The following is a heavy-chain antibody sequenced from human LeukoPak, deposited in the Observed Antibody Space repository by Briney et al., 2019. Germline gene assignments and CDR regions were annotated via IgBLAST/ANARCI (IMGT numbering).Heavy chain of an antibody. CDR1: GCTFTSYG. Sequence: ASVKVSCKASGCTFTSYGISWVRQAPGQGLEWMGWISAYNGNTNYAQKLQGRVTMTTDTSTSTAYMELRSLRSDDTAVYYCARDGAAAGTENWFDPWGQGTLVTVSS. CDR2: ISAYNGNT. V-gene: IGHV1-18*01. CDR3: ARDGAAAGTENWFDP. J-gene: IGHJ5*02. D-gene: IGHD6-13*01.